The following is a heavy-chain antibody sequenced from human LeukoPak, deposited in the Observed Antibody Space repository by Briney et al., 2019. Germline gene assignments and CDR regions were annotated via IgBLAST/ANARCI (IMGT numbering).Heavy chain of an antibody. CDR3: ARSAYCGGACYAEYYFDS. CDR2: FFTSGSI. V-gene: IGHV4-61*02. CDR1: GGSISTGSYY. D-gene: IGHD2-21*02. J-gene: IGHJ4*02. Sequence: PSQTLSLTCVVSGGSISTGSYYWSWFRQPAGKGLEWIGRFFTSGSINYNFSLKSRLTLSVDRSKNQFSLNLTSVTAADTAVYFCARSAYCGGACYAEYYFDSWGPGTLVTVSS.